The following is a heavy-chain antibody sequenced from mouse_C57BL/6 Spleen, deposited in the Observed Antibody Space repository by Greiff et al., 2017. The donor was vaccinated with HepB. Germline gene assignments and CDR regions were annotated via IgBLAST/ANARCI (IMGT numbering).Heavy chain of an antibody. V-gene: IGHV8-12*01. D-gene: IGHD1-1*01. J-gene: IGHJ3*01. CDR3: DRSAYYGTPFAD. CDR1: GFSLSTSGMG. CDR2: IYWDDDT. Sequence: QVTLKVCGPGILQSSQTLSLTCSFSGFSLSTSGMGVSWIRQPSGKGLECLAHIYWDDDTRYNPSLKSRLTISKDTNRNPVFLKSTSVDTADTATYYCDRSAYYGTPFADWGQGTLVTVSA.